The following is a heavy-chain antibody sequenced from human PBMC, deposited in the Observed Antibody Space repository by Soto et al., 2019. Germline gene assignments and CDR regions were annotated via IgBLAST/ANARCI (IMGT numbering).Heavy chain of an antibody. V-gene: IGHV3-72*01. CDR3: ARDQWGMVGAFDI. Sequence: GGSLRLSCAASGFTFSDHYMDWVRQAPGKGLEWVGRTRNKANSYTTEYAASVKGRFTISRDDSKNSLYLQMNSLKTEDTAVYYCARDQWGMVGAFDIWGQGTMVTVSS. D-gene: IGHD3-16*01. CDR2: TRNKANSYTT. J-gene: IGHJ3*02. CDR1: GFTFSDHY.